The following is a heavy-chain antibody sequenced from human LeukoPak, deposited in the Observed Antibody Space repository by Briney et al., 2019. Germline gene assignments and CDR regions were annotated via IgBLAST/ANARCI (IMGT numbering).Heavy chain of an antibody. Sequence: PGGSLRLSCAASGFTFSSYAMHWVRQAPGKGLEWVAVISYDGSNKYYADSVKGRFTISRDNSKNTLYLQMNSLRAEDTAVYYCAKDGLRIAAAGIPDYWGQGTLVTVSS. CDR3: AKDGLRIAAAGIPDY. D-gene: IGHD6-13*01. CDR2: ISYDGSNK. J-gene: IGHJ4*02. CDR1: GFTFSSYA. V-gene: IGHV3-30-3*01.